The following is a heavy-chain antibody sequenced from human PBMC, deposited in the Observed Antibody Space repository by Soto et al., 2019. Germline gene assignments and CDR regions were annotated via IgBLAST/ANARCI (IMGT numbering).Heavy chain of an antibody. D-gene: IGHD3-22*01. V-gene: IGHV3-23*01. CDR3: AKALYDSPSAFDI. CDR2: ISGSGGST. J-gene: IGHJ3*02. CDR1: GFTFSSYA. Sequence: GGSLRLSCAASGFTFSSYAMSWVRQAPGKGLEWVSAISGSGGSTYYADSVKGRFAISRDNSKNTLYLQMNSLRAEDTAVYYCAKALYDSPSAFDIWGQGTMVTVSS.